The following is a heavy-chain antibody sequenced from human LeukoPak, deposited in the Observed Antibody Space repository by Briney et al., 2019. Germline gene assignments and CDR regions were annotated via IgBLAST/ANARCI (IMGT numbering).Heavy chain of an antibody. CDR3: AKAAYCGGDCTNWFDP. CDR2: ISGSGGST. V-gene: IGHV3-23*01. Sequence: GGALSLSCAPSRFTFSSYAMSWVAQAPGKGVEWVSAISGSGGSTYYADPVKARFTISRDNSKNTLYLQMNSLRGEDTGVYYCAKAAYCGGDCTNWFDPWGQGTLVTVSS. J-gene: IGHJ5*02. D-gene: IGHD2-21*02. CDR1: RFTFSSYA.